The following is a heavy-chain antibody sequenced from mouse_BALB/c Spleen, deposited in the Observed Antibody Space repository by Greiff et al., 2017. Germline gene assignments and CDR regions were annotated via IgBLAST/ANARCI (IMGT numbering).Heavy chain of an antibody. CDR3: VRDFITSMDY. J-gene: IGHJ4*01. CDR1: GFSLTSYD. Sequence: QVQLKESGPGLVAPSQSLSITCTVSGFSLTSYDISWIRQPPGKGLEWLGVIWAGGGTNYNSAFMSRLSISKDNSKSQVFLKMNSLQTDDTAIYYCVRDFITSMDYWGQGTSVTVSS. CDR2: IWAGGGT. V-gene: IGHV2-9-2*01. D-gene: IGHD1-1*01.